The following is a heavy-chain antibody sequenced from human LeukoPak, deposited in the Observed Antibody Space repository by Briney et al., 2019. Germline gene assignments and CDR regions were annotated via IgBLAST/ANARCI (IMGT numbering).Heavy chain of an antibody. D-gene: IGHD3-10*01. CDR2: ISNSGTTM. CDR3: ARARGSYAFDI. CDR1: KFTFSDSY. V-gene: IGHV3-11*04. Sequence: PGGSLRLSCAASKFTFSDSYMGWMRQAPGKGLEWVSYISNSGTTMYYADSVKGRFTISRDNAKNSLYLQMNSPRAEDTAVYYCARARGSYAFDIWGQGTMVTVSS. J-gene: IGHJ3*02.